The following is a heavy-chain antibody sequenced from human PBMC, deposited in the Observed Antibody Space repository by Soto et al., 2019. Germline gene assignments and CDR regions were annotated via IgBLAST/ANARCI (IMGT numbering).Heavy chain of an antibody. J-gene: IGHJ4*02. CDR3: AKDVAVAGNLQGY. CDR1: GFTFSSYA. CDR2: ISGSGGST. Sequence: PGGSLRLSCAASGFTFSSYAMSWVRQAPGKGLEWVSAISGSGGSTYYADSVKGRFTISRDNSKNTLYLQMNILRAEDTAVYYCAKDVAVAGNLQGYWGQGTLVTVSS. V-gene: IGHV3-23*01. D-gene: IGHD6-19*01.